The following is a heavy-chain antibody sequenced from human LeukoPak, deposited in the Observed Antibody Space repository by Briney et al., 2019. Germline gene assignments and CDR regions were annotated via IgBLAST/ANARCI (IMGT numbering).Heavy chain of an antibody. J-gene: IGHJ4*02. D-gene: IGHD3-10*01. V-gene: IGHV3-23*01. Sequence: HPGGSLRLSCAASGFTFSSYAMSWVRQAPGKGLEWVSAISGSGGSTYYADSVKGRFTISRDNSKNTLYLQMNSLRAEDTAVYYCAKVSAAYYYGSGSYYSPEGGFYWGQGTLVTVSS. CDR3: AKVSAAYYYGSGSYYSPEGGFY. CDR1: GFTFSSYA. CDR2: ISGSGGST.